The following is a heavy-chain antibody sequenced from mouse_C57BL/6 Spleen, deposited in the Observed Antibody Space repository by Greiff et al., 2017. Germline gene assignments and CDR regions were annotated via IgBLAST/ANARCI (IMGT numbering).Heavy chain of an antibody. CDR1: GYSITSGYY. Sequence: EVKLQESGPGLVKPSQSLSLTCSVTGYSITSGYYWNWIRQFPGNKLEWMGYISYDGSNNYNPSLKNRISITRDTSKNQFFLKLNSVTTEDTATYYCARAWTTVVADWYFDVWGTGTTVTVSS. CDR3: ARAWTTVVADWYFDV. J-gene: IGHJ1*03. D-gene: IGHD1-1*01. V-gene: IGHV3-6*01. CDR2: ISYDGSN.